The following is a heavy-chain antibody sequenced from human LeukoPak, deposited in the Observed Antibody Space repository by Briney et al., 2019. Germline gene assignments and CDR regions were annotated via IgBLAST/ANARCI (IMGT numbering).Heavy chain of an antibody. J-gene: IGHJ4*02. D-gene: IGHD3-10*02. V-gene: IGHV4-34*01. CDR3: GRAGSSGLFTYFDY. Sequence: SETLSLTCAVYGGSFSGYYWSWIRQPPGKGLEWIGEINHSGSTNYNPSLKSRVTISVDTSKNQFSLKLSSVTAADTAVYYCGRAGSSGLFTYFDYWGQGTLVTVSS. CDR1: GGSFSGYY. CDR2: INHSGST.